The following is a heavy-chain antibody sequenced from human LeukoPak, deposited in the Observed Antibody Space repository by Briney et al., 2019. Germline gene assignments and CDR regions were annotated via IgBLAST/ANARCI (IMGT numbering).Heavy chain of an antibody. D-gene: IGHD6-19*01. Sequence: GGSLRLSCAASGFTFSNAWVSWVRQAPGKGLEWISYISAGGNVKYYADSVKGRFTISRDNANNSLYLEMNSLRVEDTAVYYCARCSGWYEFDYWGQGTLVTVSS. CDR1: GFTFSNAW. J-gene: IGHJ4*02. CDR2: ISAGGNVK. CDR3: ARCSGWYEFDY. V-gene: IGHV3-11*04.